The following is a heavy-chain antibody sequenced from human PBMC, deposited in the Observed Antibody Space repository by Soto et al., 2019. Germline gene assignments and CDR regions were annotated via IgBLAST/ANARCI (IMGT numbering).Heavy chain of an antibody. CDR2: IKQDGSEN. J-gene: IGHJ3*02. V-gene: IGHV3-7*01. CDR1: GFTFSNSW. D-gene: IGHD3-10*01. CDR3: ARPAGGSYYQGAIDI. Sequence: GGSLRLSCAASGFTFSNSWMSWVRQAPGKGLEWVATIKQDGSENYYVASVRGRFTISRDNSKDSLYLQMNGLRAEDTALYFRARPAGGSYYQGAIDIWGQGTMVTVSS.